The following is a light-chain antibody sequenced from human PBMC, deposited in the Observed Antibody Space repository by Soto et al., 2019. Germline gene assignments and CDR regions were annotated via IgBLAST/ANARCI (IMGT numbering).Light chain of an antibody. V-gene: IGKV3-20*01. CDR3: QQYGSSPPWT. CDR2: GAS. Sequence: EIVLTQSPGTLSLSPGERATLSCRASQSVSSSYLAWYQQKPGQAPRLLIYGASSRATGIPERFSGSGSGTDCPLTISRLEPEDFAVYYCQQYGSSPPWTFGQGTKVEIK. J-gene: IGKJ1*01. CDR1: QSVSSSY.